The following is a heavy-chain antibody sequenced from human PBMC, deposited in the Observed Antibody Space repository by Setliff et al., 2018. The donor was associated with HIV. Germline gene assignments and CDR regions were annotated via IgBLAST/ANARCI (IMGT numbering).Heavy chain of an antibody. Sequence: ASVKVSCKASGYSFTAYYMHWVRQAPGQGLEWMGWINPHSGGTNYAQKFQGRATMTRDTSINTAYMELTRLGSDDTAVYFCARETENDGFDYWGQGTLGHRLL. D-gene: IGHD1-1*01. J-gene: IGHJ4*02. CDR2: INPHSGGT. CDR1: GYSFTAYY. V-gene: IGHV1-2*02. CDR3: ARETENDGFDY.